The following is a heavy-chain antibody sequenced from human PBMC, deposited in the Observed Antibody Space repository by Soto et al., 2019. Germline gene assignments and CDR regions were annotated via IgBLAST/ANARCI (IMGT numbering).Heavy chain of an antibody. V-gene: IGHV3-7*01. Sequence: GGPLRLSCAAAGFTISSHWMSWVRQAPGKGLEWVANIKQDGSEKYYVDSVKGRFTISRDNAKNSLYLQMNSLRAEDTAVYYCARCSSSWYYWGQGTLVTVSS. CDR3: ARCSSSWYY. D-gene: IGHD6-13*01. CDR2: IKQDGSEK. CDR1: GFTISSHW. J-gene: IGHJ4*02.